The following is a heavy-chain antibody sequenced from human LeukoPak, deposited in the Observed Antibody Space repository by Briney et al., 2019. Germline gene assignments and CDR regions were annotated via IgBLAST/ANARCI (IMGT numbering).Heavy chain of an antibody. CDR2: ISSSGSII. D-gene: IGHD3-16*01. CDR3: ARGGVDY. J-gene: IGHJ4*02. V-gene: IGHV3-48*03. CDR1: GFTFSSYE. Sequence: GGSLRLSCAASGFTFSSYEMNWVRQAPGKGLEWVSYISSSGSIIHYADSVKGRFTISRDNAKNSLYLQMNSLRAEDTAVYYCARGGVDYWGQGTLVTVSS.